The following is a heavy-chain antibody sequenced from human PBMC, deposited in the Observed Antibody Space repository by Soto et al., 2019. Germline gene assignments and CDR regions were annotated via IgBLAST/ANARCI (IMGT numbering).Heavy chain of an antibody. CDR1: GGSISSGGYY. CDR2: IYYSGTT. CDR3: ARAPFYYYGMDV. J-gene: IGHJ6*02. Sequence: PSETLSLTCTVSGGSISSGGYYWSWIRQHPGKGLEWIGYIYYSGTTNYNPSLKSRVTISVDTSKDQFSLKLSSVTAADTAVYYCARAPFYYYGMDVWGQGTTVTVSS. V-gene: IGHV4-61*08.